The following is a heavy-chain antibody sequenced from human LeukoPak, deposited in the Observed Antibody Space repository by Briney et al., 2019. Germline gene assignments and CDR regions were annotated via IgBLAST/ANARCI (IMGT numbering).Heavy chain of an antibody. Sequence: GGSLRLSCAASGLTFDDYGMSWVRQAPGKGLEWVSGINWNGGSTGYADSVKGRFTISRDNAKNSLYLQMNSLRAEDTALYYCARDSGYSYGIHYYYYMDVWGKGTTVTVSS. J-gene: IGHJ6*03. V-gene: IGHV3-20*04. CDR1: GLTFDDYG. CDR3: ARDSGYSYGIHYYYYMDV. CDR2: INWNGGST. D-gene: IGHD5-18*01.